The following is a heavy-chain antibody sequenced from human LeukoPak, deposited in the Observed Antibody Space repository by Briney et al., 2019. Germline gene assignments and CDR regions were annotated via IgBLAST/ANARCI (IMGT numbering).Heavy chain of an antibody. CDR2: IIPIFGTA. CDR1: GGTVSSYA. J-gene: IGHJ4*02. Sequence: ASVKVSRKASGGTVSSYAISWVRQAPGQGLEWMGGIIPIFGTANYAQKFQGRVTITADKSTSTAYMELSSLRSEDTAVYYCARAGYSGYDMAYWGQGTLVTVSS. D-gene: IGHD5-12*01. V-gene: IGHV1-69*06. CDR3: ARAGYSGYDMAY.